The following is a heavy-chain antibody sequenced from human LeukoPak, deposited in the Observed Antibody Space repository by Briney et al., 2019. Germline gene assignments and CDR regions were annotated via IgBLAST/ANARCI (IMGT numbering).Heavy chain of an antibody. J-gene: IGHJ4*02. D-gene: IGHD6-19*01. CDR3: ARDGVAGTRYYFDY. CDR1: GYTFTGYY. Sequence: ASVKVSCKASGYTFTGYYMHWVRQAPGQGVEWMGWINPNSGGTNYAQKFQGRVTMTRDTSISTAYMELSRLRSDDTAVYYCARDGVAGTRYYFDYWGQGTLVTVSS. CDR2: INPNSGGT. V-gene: IGHV1-2*02.